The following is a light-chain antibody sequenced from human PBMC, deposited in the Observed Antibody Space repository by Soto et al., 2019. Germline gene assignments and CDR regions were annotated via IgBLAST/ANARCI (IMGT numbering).Light chain of an antibody. CDR1: QSVGTN. J-gene: IGKJ5*01. CDR2: DAS. CDR3: QQRSNWIT. Sequence: EIVMTQSPATLSMSPGERATLSCRASQSVGTNVAWFQQKPGQPLRLLIYDASNRATGIPARFSGSGSGTDFTLTISSLQPDDFAVYYCQQRSNWITFGQGTRLEIK. V-gene: IGKV3-11*01.